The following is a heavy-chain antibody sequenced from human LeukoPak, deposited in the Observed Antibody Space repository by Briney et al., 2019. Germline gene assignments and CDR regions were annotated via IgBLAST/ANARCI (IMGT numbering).Heavy chain of an antibody. CDR2: ISSSGDNT. CDR3: AKDLAPAAY. Sequence: GGSLRLSCAASGFIFRNYAMHWVRQAPGKGLEYVSAISSSGDNTYYANSVKGRFTISRDNSRNTLFLQLGSLRAEDTAVYYCAKDLAPAAYWGQGTLVTVSS. CDR1: GFIFRNYA. J-gene: IGHJ4*02. V-gene: IGHV3-64*01. D-gene: IGHD2-2*01.